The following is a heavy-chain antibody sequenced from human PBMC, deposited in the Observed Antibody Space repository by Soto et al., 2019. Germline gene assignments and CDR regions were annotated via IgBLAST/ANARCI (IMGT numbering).Heavy chain of an antibody. CDR1: GFALSTRGLG. D-gene: IGHD6-6*01. J-gene: IGHJ4*02. CDR2: IDWDDGR. Sequence: GSGPTLVNPTQTLTLTCTFSGFALSTRGLGVSWIRQPPGKALEWLARIDWDDGRYYNTSLKTRLTISKDTSKSQVVLTMTNMDPGDTATYYCGRMRRWQSRYTSSSILDHWGQGILVTVSS. CDR3: GRMRRWQSRYTSSSILDH. V-gene: IGHV2-70*11.